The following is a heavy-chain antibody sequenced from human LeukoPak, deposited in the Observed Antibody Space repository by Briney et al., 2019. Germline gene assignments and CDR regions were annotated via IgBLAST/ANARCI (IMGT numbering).Heavy chain of an antibody. Sequence: GGSLRLSCAASGFTFTTYWMSWVRQAPGKGLEWVANIKNDGTENYYVDSVKGRFTISRDNANNSLYLQMDSLRADDTAVYYCVRDRGLAYWGQGTLVTVSS. CDR1: GFTFTTYW. V-gene: IGHV3-7*05. D-gene: IGHD3-10*01. J-gene: IGHJ4*02. CDR2: IKNDGTEN. CDR3: VRDRGLAY.